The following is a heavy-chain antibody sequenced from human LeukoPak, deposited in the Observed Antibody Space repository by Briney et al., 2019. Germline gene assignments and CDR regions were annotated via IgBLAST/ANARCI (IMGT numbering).Heavy chain of an antibody. V-gene: IGHV4-34*01. J-gene: IGHJ4*02. D-gene: IGHD1-26*01. Sequence: PSETLSLTCAVYGGSFSGYYWSWIRQPPGKGLEWIGEINHSGSTNYNPSLKSRVTISVDTPKNQFSLKLSSVTAADTAVYYCARGIYSGSYGGGFDYWGQGTLVTVSS. CDR1: GGSFSGYY. CDR2: INHSGST. CDR3: ARGIYSGSYGGGFDY.